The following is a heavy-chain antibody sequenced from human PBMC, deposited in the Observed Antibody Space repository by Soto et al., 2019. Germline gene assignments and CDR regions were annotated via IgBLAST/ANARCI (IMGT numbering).Heavy chain of an antibody. V-gene: IGHV1-69*06. CDR2: IIPIFGTA. J-gene: IGHJ5*02. CDR1: GGTFSSYA. Sequence: ASVKVSCKASGGTFSSYAISWVRQAPGQGLEWMGGIIPIFGTANYAQKFQGRVTITADKSTSTAYMELSSLRSEDTAVYYCARARSTNWNYWNWFDPWGQGTLVTVSS. CDR3: ARARSTNWNYWNWFDP. D-gene: IGHD1-7*01.